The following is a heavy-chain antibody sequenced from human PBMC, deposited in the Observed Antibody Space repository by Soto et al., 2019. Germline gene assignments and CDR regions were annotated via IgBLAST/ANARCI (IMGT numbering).Heavy chain of an antibody. CDR3: TTAASIAARPARGYGMDV. V-gene: IGHV3-15*01. CDR2: IKSKTDGGTT. D-gene: IGHD6-6*01. Sequence: PGGSLRLSCAASGFTFSNAWMSWVRQAPGKGLEWVGRIKSKTDGGTTDYAAPVKGRFTISRDDSKNTLYLQMNSLKTEDTAVYYCTTAASIAARPARGYGMDVWGQGTKVTVSS. CDR1: GFTFSNAW. J-gene: IGHJ6*02.